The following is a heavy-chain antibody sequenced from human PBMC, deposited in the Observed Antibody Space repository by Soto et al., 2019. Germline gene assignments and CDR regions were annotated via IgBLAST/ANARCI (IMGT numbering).Heavy chain of an antibody. J-gene: IGHJ5*02. CDR2: RVPMFGTP. CDR1: GGSFSGSA. Sequence: SVKVSFKTSGGSFSGSAISWVRQAPGQAPAWMGGRVPMFGTPNHAENCRGRVTISADESTSSVYMDLRGMTFKDTSVYYFAILAGDKYFDPWGQGTLVTVSS. D-gene: IGHD6-19*01. V-gene: IGHV1-69*13. CDR3: AILAGDKYFDP.